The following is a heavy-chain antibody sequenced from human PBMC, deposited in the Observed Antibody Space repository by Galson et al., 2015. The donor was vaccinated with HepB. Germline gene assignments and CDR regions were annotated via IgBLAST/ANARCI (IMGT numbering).Heavy chain of an antibody. CDR1: GGSISSSSYY. Sequence: LTCTVSGGSISSSSYYWGWIRQPPGKGLEWIGSIYYSGSTYYNPSLKSRVTISVDTSKNQFSLKLSSVTAADTAVYYCARHGGGYCSSTSCYGWFDPWGQGTLVTVSS. CDR2: IYYSGST. CDR3: ARHGGGYCSSTSCYGWFDP. J-gene: IGHJ5*02. D-gene: IGHD2-2*03. V-gene: IGHV4-39*01.